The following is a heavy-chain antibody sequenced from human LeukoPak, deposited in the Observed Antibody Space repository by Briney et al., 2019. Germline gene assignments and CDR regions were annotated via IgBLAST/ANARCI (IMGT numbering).Heavy chain of an antibody. J-gene: IGHJ4*02. V-gene: IGHV3-7*03. CDR3: VRNLAVAGTCFDS. D-gene: IGHD6-19*01. Sequence: GGSLRLSCVGSGFTISNYWMHWVRQAPGTGLEWVANIKQDGSDRNYVTSVRGRFTISRDNAESSLFLQMNSLRAEDTAVYYCVRNLAVAGTCFDSWGQGTLVTVSS. CDR1: GFTISNYW. CDR2: IKQDGSDR.